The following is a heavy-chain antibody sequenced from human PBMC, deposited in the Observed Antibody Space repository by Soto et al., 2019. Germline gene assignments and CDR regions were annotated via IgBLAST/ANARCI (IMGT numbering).Heavy chain of an antibody. Sequence: QSQTLSLTCAISGESVSSNSAAWNWIRQSPSRGLEWLGRTYYRSRWYYDYATSLKSRITINPDTSKNQFSLQLNSVTPEDTAVYYCVRGGRTFDYWGQGTLVTVSS. CDR3: VRGGRTFDY. V-gene: IGHV6-1*01. J-gene: IGHJ4*02. CDR2: TYYRSRWYY. CDR1: GESVSSNSAA.